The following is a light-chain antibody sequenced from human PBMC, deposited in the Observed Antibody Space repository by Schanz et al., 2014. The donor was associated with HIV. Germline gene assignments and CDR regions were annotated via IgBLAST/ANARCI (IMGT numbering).Light chain of an antibody. CDR2: DVT. CDR3: SSYISGNTWV. CDR1: SSDVGGYNY. V-gene: IGLV2-14*03. Sequence: ALTQPASVSGSPGQSITISCTGTSSDVGGYNYVSWYQQHPGKAPKLMIYDVTNRPSGVSDRFSGSMSGNTASLTISGLQAEDEADYYCSSYISGNTWVFGGGTKLTVL. J-gene: IGLJ3*02.